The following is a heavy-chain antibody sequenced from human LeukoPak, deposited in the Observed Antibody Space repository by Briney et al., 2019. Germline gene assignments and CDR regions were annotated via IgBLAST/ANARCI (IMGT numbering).Heavy chain of an antibody. CDR2: INWDGDIT. CDR1: GFTFDDYT. CDR3: AKGNILTGPPDS. D-gene: IGHD3-9*01. Sequence: GGSLRLSCAASGFTFDDYTMHWVRPPPGKGLEWVSLINWDGDITEYADSVKGRLTISRDNSTNSLFLQMNSLRTEDTALYYCAKGNILTGPPDSWGQGTLVTVSS. V-gene: IGHV3-43*01. J-gene: IGHJ4*02.